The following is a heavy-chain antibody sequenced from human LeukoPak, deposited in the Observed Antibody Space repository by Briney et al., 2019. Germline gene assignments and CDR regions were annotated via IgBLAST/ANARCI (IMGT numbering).Heavy chain of an antibody. CDR3: ARGRITMIVVVITTDAFDI. CDR2: IIPIFGTA. J-gene: IGHJ3*02. Sequence: SVKVSFKASGGTFSSYAISWVRQAPGQGLEWMGGIIPIFGTANYAQKFQGRVTITADESTSTAYMELSSLRSEDTAVYYCARGRITMIVVVITTDAFDIWGQGTMVTVSS. D-gene: IGHD3-22*01. CDR1: GGTFSSYA. V-gene: IGHV1-69*13.